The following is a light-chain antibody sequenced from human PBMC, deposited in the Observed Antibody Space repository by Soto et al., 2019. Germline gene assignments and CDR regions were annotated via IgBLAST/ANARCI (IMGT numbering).Light chain of an antibody. CDR1: QSISSY. J-gene: IGKJ2*01. Sequence: DIQMTQSPSSLSASVGDRVTITCRASQSISSYLNWYQQKPGKAPKLLIYAASSLQSGVPSRFSGSGSGTDFTLTISSLQPEDFAPYYCQHSYSTPMYTFGQGTKLEIK. CDR3: QHSYSTPMYT. V-gene: IGKV1-39*01. CDR2: AAS.